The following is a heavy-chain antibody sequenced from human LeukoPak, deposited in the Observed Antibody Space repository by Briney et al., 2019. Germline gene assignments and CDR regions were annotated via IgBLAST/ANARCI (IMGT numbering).Heavy chain of an antibody. CDR3: ARVGWLISYYFDY. Sequence: PGGSLRLSCAASGFIFSSYWMSWVRQAPGKGLEWVSAISGSGGSTYYADSVKGRFTISRDNSKNTLYLQMNSLRAEDTAVYYCARVGWLISYYFDYWGQGTLVTVSS. CDR1: GFIFSSYW. D-gene: IGHD3-16*02. V-gene: IGHV3-23*01. CDR2: ISGSGGST. J-gene: IGHJ4*02.